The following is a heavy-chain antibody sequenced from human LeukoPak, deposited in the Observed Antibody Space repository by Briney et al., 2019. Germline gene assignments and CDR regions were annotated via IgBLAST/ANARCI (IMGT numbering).Heavy chain of an antibody. CDR1: GFSFTTYS. D-gene: IGHD2-15*01. J-gene: IGHJ3*01. CDR3: ARAGEPAVVVVAAFDL. CDR2: ISGHGRGT. V-gene: IGHV3-23*01. Sequence: GGSLRLSCVASGFSFTTYSANWVRQAPGKGLEWVSGISGHGRGTEYGEYVKGRFSISRDNSKNTVYLQMNSLRAEDTAIYYGARAGEPAVVVVAAFDLWGQGTMVTVSS.